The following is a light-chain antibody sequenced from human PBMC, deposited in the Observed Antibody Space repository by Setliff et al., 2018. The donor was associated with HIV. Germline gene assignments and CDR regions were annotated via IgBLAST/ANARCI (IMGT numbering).Light chain of an antibody. V-gene: IGLV2-14*02. CDR1: NSDIGTYDL. Sequence: QSALTQPASVSGSPGQAITISCTGNNSDIGTYDLVSWYQQHPGRAPKLTIFEVKRRPSGVSNRFSGSKSGNTASLTISGLQAEDEADYYCSSYTSSSTHYVFGTGTKVTVL. CDR2: EVK. J-gene: IGLJ1*01. CDR3: SSYTSSSTHYV.